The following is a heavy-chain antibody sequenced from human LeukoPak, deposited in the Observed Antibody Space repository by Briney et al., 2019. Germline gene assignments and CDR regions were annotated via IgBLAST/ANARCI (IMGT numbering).Heavy chain of an antibody. CDR3: ARDLYTIDY. V-gene: IGHV1-2*02. Sequence: ASMKVSCKASGFTFTEYYVHWVRQAPGQGLEWMGWINSNNGDTNYAQKFQGRVTMTRDTSISTAYMELRRLRSDDTAVYYCARDLYTIDYWGQGALVTVSS. CDR1: GFTFTEYY. CDR2: INSNNGDT. J-gene: IGHJ4*02. D-gene: IGHD4-11*01.